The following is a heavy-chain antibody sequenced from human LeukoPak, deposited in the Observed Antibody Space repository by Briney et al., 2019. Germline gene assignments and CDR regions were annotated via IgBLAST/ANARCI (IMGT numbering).Heavy chain of an antibody. Sequence: ASVKVSCTASGYTFTSYAMHWVRQAPGQRLEWMGWINAGNGNTKYSQKFQGRVTITRDTSASTAYMELSSLRSEDTAVYYCARDLEYYDFWSGHYYYYGMDVWGQGTTVTVSS. V-gene: IGHV1-3*01. CDR1: GYTFTSYA. CDR2: INAGNGNT. D-gene: IGHD3-3*01. CDR3: ARDLEYYDFWSGHYYYYGMDV. J-gene: IGHJ6*02.